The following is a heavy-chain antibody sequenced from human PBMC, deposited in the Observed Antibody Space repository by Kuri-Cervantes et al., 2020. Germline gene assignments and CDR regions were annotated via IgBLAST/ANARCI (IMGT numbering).Heavy chain of an antibody. V-gene: IGHV4-39*07. Sequence: SETLSLTCTVSGGSISSSSYYWGWIRQPPGKGLEWIGSIYYSGSTYYNPSLKSRVTISVDKSKNQFSLKLSSVTAADTAVYYCARAGITMVRGVLYNWFDPWGQGTLVTVSS. J-gene: IGHJ5*02. D-gene: IGHD3-10*01. CDR2: IYYSGST. CDR1: GGSISSSSYY. CDR3: ARAGITMVRGVLYNWFDP.